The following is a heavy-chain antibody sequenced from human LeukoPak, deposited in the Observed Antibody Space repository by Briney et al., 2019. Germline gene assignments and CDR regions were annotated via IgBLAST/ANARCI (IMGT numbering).Heavy chain of an antibody. V-gene: IGHV3-21*01. Sequence: GGSLRLSCAASGFPFSRYSMNWVRQAPGEGLEWVSSITSSSGYIHYADSVKGRFTISRDNAKNSLYLQMNSLRAEDTAVYYCAREITSSSSFDSWGQGTLVTVSS. CDR3: AREITSSSSFDS. J-gene: IGHJ4*02. CDR1: GFPFSRYS. D-gene: IGHD6-6*01. CDR2: ITSSSGYI.